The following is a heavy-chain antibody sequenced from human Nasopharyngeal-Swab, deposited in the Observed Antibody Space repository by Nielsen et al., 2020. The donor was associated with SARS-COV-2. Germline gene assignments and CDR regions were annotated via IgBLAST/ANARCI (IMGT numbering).Heavy chain of an antibody. CDR2: ISWNSGSI. CDR3: ATLGGYSGYDSEYGMDV. D-gene: IGHD5-12*01. V-gene: IGHV3-9*01. Sequence: GGSLRLSCAASGFTFDDYAMHWVRQAPGKGLEWVSGISWNSGSIGYADSVKGRFTISRDNAKSSLYLQMNSLRAEDTALYYCATLGGYSGYDSEYGMDVWGQGTTVTVSS. J-gene: IGHJ6*02. CDR1: GFTFDDYA.